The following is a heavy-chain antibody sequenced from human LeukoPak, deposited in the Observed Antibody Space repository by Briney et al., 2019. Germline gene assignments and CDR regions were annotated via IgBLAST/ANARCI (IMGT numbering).Heavy chain of an antibody. CDR1: GDSISSGSYF. V-gene: IGHV4-39*07. D-gene: IGHD6-19*01. J-gene: IGHJ4*02. CDR2: IYYSGST. CDR3: ARDRGSGWYVY. Sequence: SETLSLTCTVSGDSISSGSYFWAWIRQPPGKGLEWIGSIYYSGSTYYNPSLKSRVTISVDTSKNQFSLKLSSVTAADTAVYYCARDRGSGWYVYWGQGTLVTVSS.